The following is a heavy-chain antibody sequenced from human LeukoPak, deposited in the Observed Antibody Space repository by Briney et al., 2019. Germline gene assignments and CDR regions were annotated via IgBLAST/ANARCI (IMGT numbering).Heavy chain of an antibody. Sequence: GGSLRLSCAASGFTFSSYAMSWVRQAPGKGLEWVSAISGSGGSTYYADSVKGRFTISRDNSKNTLYLQMNSLRAEDTAVYYCAKDQEFYYDSSGYYPAHWGQGTLVTVSS. CDR3: AKDQEFYYDSSGYYPAH. CDR1: GFTFSSYA. D-gene: IGHD3-22*01. V-gene: IGHV3-23*01. CDR2: ISGSGGST. J-gene: IGHJ4*02.